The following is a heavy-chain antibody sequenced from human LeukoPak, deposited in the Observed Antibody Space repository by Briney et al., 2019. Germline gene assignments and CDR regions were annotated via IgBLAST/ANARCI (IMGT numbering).Heavy chain of an antibody. J-gene: IGHJ4*02. CDR3: AREGYYGSGSPPSLYFDY. Sequence: GGSLGLSCAASGLTFRNYVIHWVRQAPGKGLEWVAVTSSDLNVKLYADSVKGRFTISRDNSRSTLYLQMNSLRPEDTAIYYCAREGYYGSGSPPSLYFDYWAREPWSPSPQ. D-gene: IGHD3-10*01. CDR2: TSSDLNVK. V-gene: IGHV3-30-3*01. CDR1: GLTFRNYV.